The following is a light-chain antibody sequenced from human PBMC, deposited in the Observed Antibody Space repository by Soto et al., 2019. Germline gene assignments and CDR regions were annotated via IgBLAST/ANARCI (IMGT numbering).Light chain of an antibody. V-gene: IGKV3-20*01. CDR2: GTS. Sequence: EIVLTQSPGTLSLSPGERGTLSCRASQSVSSSDLAWYQQKPGQAPRLLISGTSSRVTGIPDRFSGSGSGTDFTLTISRLEPEDFAVYYCQQYGSSPWTFGQGTKVEIK. J-gene: IGKJ1*01. CDR3: QQYGSSPWT. CDR1: QSVSSSD.